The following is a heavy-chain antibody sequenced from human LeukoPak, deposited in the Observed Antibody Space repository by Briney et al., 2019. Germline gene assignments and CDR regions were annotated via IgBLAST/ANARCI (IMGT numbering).Heavy chain of an antibody. Sequence: GASVKVSCKASGYTFTSYAISWVRQAPGQGLEWMGRIIPILGIANYAQKFQGRVTITADKSTSTAYMELSSLRSEDTAVYYCARAEFSGSRGEAFDIWGQGTMVTVSS. CDR2: IIPILGIA. D-gene: IGHD1-26*01. CDR3: ARAEFSGSRGEAFDI. J-gene: IGHJ3*02. CDR1: GYTFTSYA. V-gene: IGHV1-69*04.